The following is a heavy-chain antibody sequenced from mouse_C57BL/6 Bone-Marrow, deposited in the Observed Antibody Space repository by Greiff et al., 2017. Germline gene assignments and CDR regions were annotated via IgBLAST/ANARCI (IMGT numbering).Heavy chain of an antibody. CDR3: ARGGGVLDY. V-gene: IGHV1-69*01. Sequence: QVQLQQSGPELVMPGASVKLSCKASGYTFTSYWMHWVKQRPGQGLEWIGEIDPSDGDTNYNQKFKGKATLTVDKSSSTAYMQLSSLTSEDSAVYYCARGGGVLDYWGQGTTVTVSS. CDR2: IDPSDGDT. CDR1: GYTFTSYW. J-gene: IGHJ2*01.